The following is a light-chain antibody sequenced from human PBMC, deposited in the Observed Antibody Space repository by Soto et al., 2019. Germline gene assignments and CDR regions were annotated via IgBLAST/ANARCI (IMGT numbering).Light chain of an antibody. Sequence: EIVLTQSPATLSLSPGERATLSCRASQSISSDVAWYRQIPGQAPRLLIYDASNRATAIPDRFSGGGSGTDFTLTISSREPEDLEVYYSQQRSNLPPTCGQGTRLEIK. CDR1: QSISSD. J-gene: IGKJ5*01. CDR3: QQRSNLPPT. V-gene: IGKV3-11*01. CDR2: DAS.